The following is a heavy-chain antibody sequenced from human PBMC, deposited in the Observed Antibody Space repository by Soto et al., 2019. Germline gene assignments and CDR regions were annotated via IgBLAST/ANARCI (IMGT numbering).Heavy chain of an antibody. D-gene: IGHD2-15*01. CDR3: AGGQYFFDY. V-gene: IGHV3-30*03. CDR2: ISYDGSNK. Sequence: QVQLVESGGGVVQPGRSLRLSCAASELPFSNYGMHWVRRAPGKGLEWVAHISYDGSNKHYADSVKGRFTISRDNSKNMLFLQMSSLRTEDTAVYYCAGGQYFFDYCGQGTRVSDSS. CDR1: ELPFSNYG. J-gene: IGHJ4*02.